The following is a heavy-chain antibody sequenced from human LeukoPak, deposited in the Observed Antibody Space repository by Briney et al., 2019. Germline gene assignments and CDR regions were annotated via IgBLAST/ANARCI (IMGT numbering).Heavy chain of an antibody. CDR2: FNPNSGGT. J-gene: IGHJ4*02. CDR1: GYTFTGYY. V-gene: IGHV1-2*06. Sequence: ASVKVSCKASGYTFTGYYMHWVRQAPGRGLEWMGRFNPNSGGTNYAQKFQGRVTMTRDTSISTAYMELGRLRSDDTAVYYCARDGGSGGSPLQFTPDYWGQGTLVTVSS. D-gene: IGHD2-15*01. CDR3: ARDGGSGGSPLQFTPDY.